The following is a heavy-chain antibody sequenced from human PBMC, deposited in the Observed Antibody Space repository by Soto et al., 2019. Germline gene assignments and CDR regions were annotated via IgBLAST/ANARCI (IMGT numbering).Heavy chain of an antibody. CDR3: AQTLGSAVAGPGRFDL. CDR2: TIPLFGTA. Sequence: QVQLVQSGAEVKKPGSSVKVSCKASGGTFSTYAISWVRQAPGQGLEWMGGTIPLFGTANYAQKFQGRVMITADESTSTAYMELSSLRSEDAAVYYCAQTLGSAVAGPGRFDLWGRGTLITVS. V-gene: IGHV1-69*12. J-gene: IGHJ2*01. D-gene: IGHD6-19*01. CDR1: GGTFSTYA.